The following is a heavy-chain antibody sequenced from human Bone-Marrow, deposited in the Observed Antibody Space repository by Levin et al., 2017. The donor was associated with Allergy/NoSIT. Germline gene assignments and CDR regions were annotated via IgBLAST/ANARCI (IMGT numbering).Heavy chain of an antibody. CDR3: VRVYYYDGSGYYYEDS. D-gene: IGHD3-22*01. CDR1: GYTFTGYH. J-gene: IGHJ5*01. Sequence: AASVKVSCKASGYTFTGYHIHWVRQAPGQGLEWMGWFNPNSGGADYAQKFQGRVTMSRDTSFSTAYMELNWLRSDDTAVYYCVRVYYYDGSGYYYEDSWGQGTLVTVSS. CDR2: FNPNSGGA. V-gene: IGHV1-2*02.